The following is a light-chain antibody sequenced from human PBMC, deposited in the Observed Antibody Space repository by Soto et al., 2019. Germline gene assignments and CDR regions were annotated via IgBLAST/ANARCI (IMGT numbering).Light chain of an antibody. J-gene: IGLJ1*01. V-gene: IGLV2-11*01. CDR1: SSDVGGYKY. Sequence: QSVLTQPRSVSGSPGQSVTISCTGTSSDVGGYKYVSWYQQHPGKAPKVMIYDVSKRPSGVPDRFSGSKSGNTASLTISGLQADDEADYYCCSHAGSYTYVFGTGTKVTVL. CDR3: CSHAGSYTYV. CDR2: DVS.